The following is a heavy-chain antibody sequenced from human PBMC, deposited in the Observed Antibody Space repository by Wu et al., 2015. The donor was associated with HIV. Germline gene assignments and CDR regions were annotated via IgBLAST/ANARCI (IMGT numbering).Heavy chain of an antibody. V-gene: IGHV1-18*01. Sequence: QVQLVQSGAEVKKPGASVKVSCKASGYNFFSYGISWVRQAPGQGLEWMGWISAYNGNTNYVQKLQGRVTMTTDTSTSTAYMELRSLRSDDTAVLYCARVELGIFQFPLRHAFDIWGQGTMVTVSS. CDR3: ARVELGIFQFPLRHAFDI. J-gene: IGHJ3*02. CDR1: GYNFFSYG. D-gene: IGHD3-16*01. CDR2: ISAYNGNT.